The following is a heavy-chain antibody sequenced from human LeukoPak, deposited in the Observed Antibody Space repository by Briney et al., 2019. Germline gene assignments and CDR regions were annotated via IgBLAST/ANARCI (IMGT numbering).Heavy chain of an antibody. CDR2: ISSSSSTI. J-gene: IGHJ4*02. CDR3: AGLALVAVRDY. D-gene: IGHD1-1*01. V-gene: IGHV3-48*01. CDR1: GFTLGSYT. Sequence: GGSLRLSCAASGFTLGSYTMNWVRQAPGKGLEWVSYISSSSSTIQYADSVKGRFTISRDNAKNTLFLQMNSLRPEDTALYYCAGLALVAVRDYWGQGTLVTVSS.